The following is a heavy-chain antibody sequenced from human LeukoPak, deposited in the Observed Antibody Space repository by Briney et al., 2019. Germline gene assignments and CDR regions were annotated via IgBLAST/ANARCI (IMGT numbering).Heavy chain of an antibody. CDR1: GFTFGGFF. CDR3: AKDVKPDSGRDVDY. Sequence: GALRLSCAAPGFTFGGFFMELVRQAPGKGLEWVSAIYPSGDSTYYADSVKGRFTISRDNSRNTLYLQMHSLSAEDTAVYYCAKDVKPDSGRDVDYWGQGALVTVSS. D-gene: IGHD6-19*01. J-gene: IGHJ4*02. CDR2: IYPSGDST. V-gene: IGHV3-23*01.